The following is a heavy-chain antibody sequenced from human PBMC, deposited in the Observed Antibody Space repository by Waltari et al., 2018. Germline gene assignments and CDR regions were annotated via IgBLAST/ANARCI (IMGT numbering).Heavy chain of an antibody. CDR2: IFYSGTT. D-gene: IGHD2-8*01. Sequence: QVQLQESGPGLVRPSETLSLTCIVSGGSISTYYWNWIRQPPGKGLEWIGSIFYSGTTNFNPSLKSRVTMSVDTSKTQFSLTMTSVTAADTAVYFCARGLMVKTTYFNHWGRGALVTVSS. CDR1: GGSISTYY. J-gene: IGHJ4*02. CDR3: ARGLMVKTTYFNH. V-gene: IGHV4-59*08.